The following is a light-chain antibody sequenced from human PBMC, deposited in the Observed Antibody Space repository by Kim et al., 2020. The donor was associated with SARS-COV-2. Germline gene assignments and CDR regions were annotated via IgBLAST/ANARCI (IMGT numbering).Light chain of an antibody. J-gene: IGLJ3*02. Sequence: SHGQYIRIPYPGTSRGVLDYVSWYQQQPGKAPQLSTYHVTHRPSGVPDRFSGSRSGNTASLIISGLQPEDEADYYCSSNPGGHTWLFGGGTQLTVL. CDR1: SRGVLDY. CDR3: SSNPGGHTWL. CDR2: HVT. V-gene: IGLV2-11*03.